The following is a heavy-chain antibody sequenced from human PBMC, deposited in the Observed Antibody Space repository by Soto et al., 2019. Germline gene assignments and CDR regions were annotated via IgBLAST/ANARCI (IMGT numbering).Heavy chain of an antibody. D-gene: IGHD2-2*01. J-gene: IGHJ4*02. Sequence: SLRLSCAASGFTFSSYGMHWVRQAPGKGLEWVAVISYDGSNKYYADSVKGRFTISRDNSKNTLYLQMNSLRAEDTAVYFCVRTSSYWGQGTRVTVSS. CDR3: VRTSSY. CDR2: ISYDGSNK. CDR1: GFTFSSYG. V-gene: IGHV3-30*03.